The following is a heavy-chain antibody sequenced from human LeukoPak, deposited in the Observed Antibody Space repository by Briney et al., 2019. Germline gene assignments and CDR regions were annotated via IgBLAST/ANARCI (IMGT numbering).Heavy chain of an antibody. CDR1: GDSISSSNYY. J-gene: IGHJ4*02. CDR3: ARPAGDPYYFDY. Sequence: SETLSLTCTVSGDSISSSNYYWDWIRQPPGKGLEWIGSIYYSGTTDYNPSLKSRVTISVDTSKNQFSLKLSSVTAADTAVYYCARPAGDPYYFDYWGQGTLVTVSS. V-gene: IGHV4-39*07. CDR2: IYYSGTT. D-gene: IGHD3-10*01.